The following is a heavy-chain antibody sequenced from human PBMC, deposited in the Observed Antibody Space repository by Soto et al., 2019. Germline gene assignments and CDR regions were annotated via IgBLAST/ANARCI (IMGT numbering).Heavy chain of an antibody. CDR3: AKVLWFGELYDAFDI. D-gene: IGHD3-10*01. J-gene: IGHJ3*02. CDR2: ISYDGSNK. V-gene: IGHV3-30*18. CDR1: GFTFSSYG. Sequence: QVQLVESGGGVVQPGRSLRLSCAASGFTFSSYGMHWVSQAPGKGLEWVAVISYDGSNKYYADSVKGRFTISRDNSKNTLYLQMNSLRAEDTAVYYCAKVLWFGELYDAFDIWGQGTMVTVSS.